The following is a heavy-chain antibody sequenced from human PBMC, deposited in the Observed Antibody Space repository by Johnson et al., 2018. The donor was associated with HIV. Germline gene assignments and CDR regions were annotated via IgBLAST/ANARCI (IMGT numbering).Heavy chain of an antibody. CDR2: IKSKTDGGTT. V-gene: IGHV3-15*01. D-gene: IGHD6-13*01. Sequence: VQLVESGGDLVQPGGSLRLSCAASGFTFSNAWMSWVRQAPGKGLEWVGRIKSKTDGGTTDYAAPVKGRFTISRDDSKNTLYLQMNSLKTEDTAVYYCTRSIAATGREAFDIWGQGTMVTVSS. CDR3: TRSIAATGREAFDI. CDR1: GFTFSNAW. J-gene: IGHJ3*02.